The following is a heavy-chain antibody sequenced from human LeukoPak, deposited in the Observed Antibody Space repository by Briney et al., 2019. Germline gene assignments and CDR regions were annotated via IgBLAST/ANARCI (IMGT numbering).Heavy chain of an antibody. D-gene: IGHD1-26*01. Sequence: SETLSLTCAVYGGSFSGYYWSWIRQPPGKGLEWIGEINHSGSTNYNPSLKSRVTISGDTSKHHFSLELRSVPAADTAVYYCAISGNYFSRDAFDIWGQGTMVTVSS. CDR2: INHSGST. CDR3: AISGNYFSRDAFDI. V-gene: IGHV4-34*01. CDR1: GGSFSGYY. J-gene: IGHJ3*02.